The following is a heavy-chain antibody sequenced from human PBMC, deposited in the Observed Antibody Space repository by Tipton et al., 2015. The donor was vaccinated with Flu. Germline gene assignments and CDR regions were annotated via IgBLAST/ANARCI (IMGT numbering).Heavy chain of an antibody. CDR3: ARIAARGYYYYGMDV. V-gene: IGHV3-30-3*01. D-gene: IGHD6-6*01. CDR2: ISYDGSNK. J-gene: IGHJ6*02. Sequence: SLRLSCAASGFTFSSYAMHWVRQAPGKGLEWVAVISYDGSNKYYADSVKGRFTISRDNSKNTLYLQMNSLRAEDTAVYYSARIAARGYYYYGMDVWGQGTTVTVSS. CDR1: GFTFSSYA.